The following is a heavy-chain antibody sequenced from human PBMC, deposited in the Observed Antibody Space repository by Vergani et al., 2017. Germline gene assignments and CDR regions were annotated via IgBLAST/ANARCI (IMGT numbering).Heavy chain of an antibody. CDR3: ARGRGWLPPFYWYFDL. CDR2: IYHSGST. V-gene: IGHV4-38-2*02. CDR1: GYSISSGYY. D-gene: IGHD5-24*01. Sequence: QVQLQESGPGLVKPSETLSLTCTVSGYSISSGYYWGWIRQPPGKGLEWIGSIYHSGSTYYNPSLKSRVTIAVDTSKNQFSLKLSSVTAADTAVYYGARGRGWLPPFYWYFDLWGRGTLVTVSS. J-gene: IGHJ2*01.